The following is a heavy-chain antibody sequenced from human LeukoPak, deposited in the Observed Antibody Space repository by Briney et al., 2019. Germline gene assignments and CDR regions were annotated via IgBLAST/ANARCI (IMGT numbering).Heavy chain of an antibody. V-gene: IGHV1-18*01. J-gene: IGHJ6*03. Sequence: ASVKVSCKASGYTFTSYGISWVRQAPGQGLEWMGWISAYNGNTNYAQKLQGRVTMTTDTSTSTAYMELRSLRSDDTAVYYCARNSGIYYTRRDYYYYMDVWGKGTTVTVSS. CDR2: ISAYNGNT. D-gene: IGHD1-26*01. CDR1: GYTFTSYG. CDR3: ARNSGIYYTRRDYYYYMDV.